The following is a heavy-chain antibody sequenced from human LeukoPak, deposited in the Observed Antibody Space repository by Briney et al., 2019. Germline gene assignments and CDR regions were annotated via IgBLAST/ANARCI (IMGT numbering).Heavy chain of an antibody. Sequence: NRRGCLRLSCVASGFTFRSYTMNWVRQAPGKGLEWVSSISSGGSYIYYADSVKGRFTISRDNTKNSLYLQMNSLRAEDTAVYYCATTSEDYWGQGTLVTVSS. CDR3: ATTSEDY. CDR1: GFTFRSYT. CDR2: ISSGGSYI. V-gene: IGHV3-21*01. J-gene: IGHJ4*02.